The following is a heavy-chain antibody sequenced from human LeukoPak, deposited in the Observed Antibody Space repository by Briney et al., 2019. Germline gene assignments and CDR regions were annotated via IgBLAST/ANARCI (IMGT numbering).Heavy chain of an antibody. CDR3: ARSEVYALNFDY. J-gene: IGHJ4*02. CDR2: IYYSGST. D-gene: IGHD2-8*01. V-gene: IGHV4-59*01. Sequence: LETLSLTCTVSGGSISSYYWSWIRQPPGKGLEWIGYIYYSGSTNYNPSLKSRVTMSVDTSKNQFSLKLSSVTAADTAVYYCARSEVYALNFDYWGQGTLVTVSS. CDR1: GGSISSYY.